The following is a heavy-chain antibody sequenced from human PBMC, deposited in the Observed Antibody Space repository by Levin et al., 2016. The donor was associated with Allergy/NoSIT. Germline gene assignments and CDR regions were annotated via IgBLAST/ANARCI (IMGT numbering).Heavy chain of an antibody. Sequence: SETLSLTCAVYGGSFSGYYWSWIRQPPGKGLEWIGEINHSGSTNYNPSLKSRVTISVDTSKNQFSLKLSSVTAADTAVYYCARGRLAAALDYWGQGTLVTVSS. V-gene: IGHV4-34*01. CDR1: GGSFSGYY. CDR3: ARGRLAAALDY. CDR2: INHSGST. D-gene: IGHD6-13*01. J-gene: IGHJ4*02.